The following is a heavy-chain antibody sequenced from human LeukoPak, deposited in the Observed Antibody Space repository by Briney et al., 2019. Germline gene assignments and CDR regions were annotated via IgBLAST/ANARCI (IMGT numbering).Heavy chain of an antibody. J-gene: IGHJ5*01. Sequence: GGSLRLSCAASGFTFSTYWMSWVRQAPGKGLEWVANINQDGSDKYYVGSVKGRFTISRDNAKNSLYLQMNSLRAEDTAVYYCATPQRIYTSSWGHGTLVTVSS. CDR3: ATPQRIYTSS. CDR2: INQDGSDK. CDR1: GFTFSTYW. D-gene: IGHD6-25*01. V-gene: IGHV3-7*02.